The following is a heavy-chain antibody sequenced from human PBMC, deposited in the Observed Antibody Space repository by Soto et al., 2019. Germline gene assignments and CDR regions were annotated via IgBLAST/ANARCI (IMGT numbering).Heavy chain of an antibody. V-gene: IGHV4-31*03. J-gene: IGHJ4*02. D-gene: IGHD2-15*01. CDR1: GGSISSGDYY. Sequence: QVQLQESGPGLVKPSQTLSLTCSVSGGSISSGDYYWSWVRQHPWKGLEWIGYIFYSGSTYYNPSLTSRVTISVDTSKNQFSLQLSSVTAADTAVYYCARGGSGDIVVVAAIDYWGQGTLVTVSS. CDR3: ARGGSGDIVVVAAIDY. CDR2: IFYSGST.